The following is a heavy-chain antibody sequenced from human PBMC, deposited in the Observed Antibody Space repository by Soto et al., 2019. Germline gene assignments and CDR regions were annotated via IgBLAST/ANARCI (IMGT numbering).Heavy chain of an antibody. CDR2: INSDGSST. CDR3: ARYASDIVVVPAANHMDAFDI. CDR1: GFTFSSYW. D-gene: IGHD2-2*01. V-gene: IGHV3-74*01. J-gene: IGHJ3*02. Sequence: GGSLRLSCAASGFTFSSYWMHWVRQAPGKGLVWVSRINSDGSSTSYADSVKGRFTISRDNAKNTLYLQMNSLRAEDTAVYYCARYASDIVVVPAANHMDAFDIWGQGTMVTVSS.